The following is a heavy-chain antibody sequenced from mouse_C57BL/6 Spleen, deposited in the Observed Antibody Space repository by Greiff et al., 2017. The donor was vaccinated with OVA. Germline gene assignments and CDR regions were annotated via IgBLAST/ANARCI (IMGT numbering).Heavy chain of an antibody. V-gene: IGHV1-64*01. Sequence: QVQLQQPGAELVKPGASVKLSCKASGYTFTSYWLHWVKQRPGQGLEWIGMIHPNSGSTNYNEKFKSKATLTVDKSSSTAYMQLSSLTSEDSAVYYCARGDYYGSSLWAMDYWGQGTSVTVSS. CDR1: GYTFTSYW. CDR2: IHPNSGST. J-gene: IGHJ4*01. D-gene: IGHD1-1*01. CDR3: ARGDYYGSSLWAMDY.